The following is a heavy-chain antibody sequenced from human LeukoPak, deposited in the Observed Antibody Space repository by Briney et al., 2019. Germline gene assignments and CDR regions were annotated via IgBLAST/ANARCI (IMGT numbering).Heavy chain of an antibody. CDR1: GFTFSSYG. Sequence: GRSLRLSCAASGFTFSSYGMHWVRQAPGKGLEWVAVISYDGSNKYYADSVKGRFTISRDNAKNTLYLQMNSLRAEDTAVYYCARGRIQLWKFYYYYGMDVWGQGTTVTVSS. CDR2: ISYDGSNK. V-gene: IGHV3-30*03. D-gene: IGHD5-18*01. J-gene: IGHJ6*02. CDR3: ARGRIQLWKFYYYYGMDV.